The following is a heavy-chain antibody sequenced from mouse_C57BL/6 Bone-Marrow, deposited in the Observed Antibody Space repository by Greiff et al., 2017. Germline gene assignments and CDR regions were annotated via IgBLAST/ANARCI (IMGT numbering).Heavy chain of an antibody. J-gene: IGHJ2*01. CDR1: GFNIKDDY. Sequence: EVQLQQSGAELVRPGASVKLSCTASGFNIKDDYMHWVKQRPEQGLEWIGWIDPENGDTEYASKFQGKATITADTSSNTAYLQLSSRTSEDTAVYYCTTLLLRFDYWGQGTTLTVSS. CDR3: TTLLLRFDY. D-gene: IGHD1-1*01. CDR2: IDPENGDT. V-gene: IGHV14-4*01.